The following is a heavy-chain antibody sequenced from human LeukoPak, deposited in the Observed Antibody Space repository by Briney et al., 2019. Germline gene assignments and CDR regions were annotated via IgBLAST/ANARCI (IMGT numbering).Heavy chain of an antibody. CDR2: TYYRSKWFY. CDR3: AKASYSGNSYYHGMDV. CDR1: GDSVSSNTAA. Sequence: SQTLSLTCAISGDSVSSNTAAWNWIRQSPSRGLEWVGRTYYRSKWFYDYAVSVNGRITIYPDTAKNQFSLQLNSVTPEDTAVYYCAKASYSGNSYYHGMDVWGQGTTVAVSS. V-gene: IGHV6-1*01. D-gene: IGHD3-10*01. J-gene: IGHJ6*02.